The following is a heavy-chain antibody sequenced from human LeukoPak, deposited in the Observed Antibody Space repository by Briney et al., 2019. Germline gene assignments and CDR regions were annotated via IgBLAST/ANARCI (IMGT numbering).Heavy chain of an antibody. J-gene: IGHJ4*02. D-gene: IGHD3-10*01. CDR1: GFTFSSYW. V-gene: IGHV3-7*01. CDR2: IKQDGSEK. CDR3: ARRYGSGSYYTPPWVD. Sequence: GGSLSLSCAASGFTFSSYWMSWVRQAPGKGLEWVANIKQDGSEKYYVDSVKGRFTISRDNAKNSLYLQMNSLRAEDTAVYYCARRYGSGSYYTPPWVDWGQGTLVTVSS.